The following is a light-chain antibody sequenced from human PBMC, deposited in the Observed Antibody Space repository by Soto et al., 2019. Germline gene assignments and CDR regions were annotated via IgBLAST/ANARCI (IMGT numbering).Light chain of an antibody. V-gene: IGLV1-40*01. Sequence: QSVLTQPPSVSGAPGQRVTISCTGSSSNIGAGYDVHWYQQLPGTAPKLLIYGNSNRPSGVPDRFSGSKSGTSASLANTGLQAEDEAYYYCQSYDSSLSGYVFGTGTKLTVL. J-gene: IGLJ1*01. CDR2: GNS. CDR1: SSNIGAGYD. CDR3: QSYDSSLSGYV.